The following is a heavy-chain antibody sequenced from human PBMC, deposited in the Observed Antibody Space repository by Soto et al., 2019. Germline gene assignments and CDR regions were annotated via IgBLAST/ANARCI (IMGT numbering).Heavy chain of an antibody. CDR3: ATLVYATRLNYMYFDF. V-gene: IGHV4-4*02. CDR1: GVSISSGNW. CDR2: IFHDGTA. J-gene: IGHJ4*02. D-gene: IGHD2-8*01. Sequence: SETLSLTCAVSGVSISSGNWWTWVRQTPQRGLEYIGEIFHDGTANYYPSFERRVAISVDTSKNQFSLKLTSVTAADTAIYFCATLVYATRLNYMYFDFWGKGALVTVSS.